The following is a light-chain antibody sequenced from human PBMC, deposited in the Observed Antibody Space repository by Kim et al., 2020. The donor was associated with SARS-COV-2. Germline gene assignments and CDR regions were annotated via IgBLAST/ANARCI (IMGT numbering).Light chain of an antibody. CDR2: DVS. CDR1: SSDVGSYKY. J-gene: IGLJ2*01. V-gene: IGLV2-14*03. CDR3: SSYTSSSTLV. Sequence: GLSINSSCTGTSSDVGSYKYVSWYQQHPDKAPLLLIYDVSNRPSGVSNRFSASKSGNTASLTISGLQTEDEAAYYCSSYTSSSTLVFGGGTQLTVL.